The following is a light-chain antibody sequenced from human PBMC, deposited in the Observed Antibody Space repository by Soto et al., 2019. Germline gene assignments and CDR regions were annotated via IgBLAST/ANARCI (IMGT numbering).Light chain of an antibody. CDR3: SSYTTSSSYV. Sequence: QSVLTQPASVSGSPGQSITISCTGTSSDVGGYIYVSWYQQHPGNAPKLMIYDATSRPSGVSYRFSGSKSGNTATLTISGLQAEDEADYYCSSYTTSSSYVFGTGTKVTVL. J-gene: IGLJ1*01. V-gene: IGLV2-14*01. CDR1: SSDVGGYIY. CDR2: DAT.